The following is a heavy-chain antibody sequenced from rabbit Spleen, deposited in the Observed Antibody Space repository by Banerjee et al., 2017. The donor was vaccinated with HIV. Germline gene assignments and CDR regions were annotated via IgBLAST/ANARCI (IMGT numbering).Heavy chain of an antibody. CDR2: IDPVFGIT. D-gene: IGHD1-1*01. J-gene: IGHJ4*01. Sequence: QSLEESGGGLVQPGGSLKLSCTASGIDFTTYGITWVRQAPGKGLEWIGYIDPVFGITYYASWVNGRFTISSHNAQNTLYLQLNSLTAADTATYFCARLSSGAFNLWGPGTLVTVS. CDR1: GIDFTTYG. CDR3: ARLSSGAFNL. V-gene: IGHV1S7*01.